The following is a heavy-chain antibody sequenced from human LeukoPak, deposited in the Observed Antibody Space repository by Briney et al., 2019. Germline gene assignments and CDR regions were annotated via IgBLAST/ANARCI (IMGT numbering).Heavy chain of an antibody. D-gene: IGHD4-23*01. CDR3: ARWPYGGNFYYGMDV. Sequence: ASVKVSCKASGYTLTDYYMHWVRQAPGQGLEWMGRINPNSGGTNYAQKFQGRVTMTRDTSISTVYMELSSLRSEDTAVYYCARWPYGGNFYYGMDVWGQGTTVTVSS. CDR2: INPNSGGT. V-gene: IGHV1-2*06. CDR1: GYTLTDYY. J-gene: IGHJ6*02.